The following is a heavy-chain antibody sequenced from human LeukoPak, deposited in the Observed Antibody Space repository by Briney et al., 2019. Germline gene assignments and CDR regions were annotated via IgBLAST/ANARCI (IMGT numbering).Heavy chain of an antibody. Sequence: PGGSLRLSCASSGFTFSGSAMHWVRQASGKGLEGVGRIRSQANSYLSAYAPSEKGRFTISRDDSKNTAYLQMSSLKTEDSAVYYCTASVLYVDTAMEIDYWGQGTLVTVSS. CDR3: TASVLYVDTAMEIDY. CDR2: IRSQANSYLS. J-gene: IGHJ4*02. V-gene: IGHV3-73*01. D-gene: IGHD5-18*01. CDR1: GFTFSGSA.